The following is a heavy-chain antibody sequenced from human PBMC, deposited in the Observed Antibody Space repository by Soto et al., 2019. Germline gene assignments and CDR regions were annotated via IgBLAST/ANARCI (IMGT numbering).Heavy chain of an antibody. CDR3: ARGGNYGMDV. V-gene: IGHV4-34*01. CDR1: GGSFSGYY. CDR2: INHSGST. J-gene: IGHJ6*02. D-gene: IGHD3-10*01. Sequence: SETLSLTCAVYGGSFSGYYWSWIRQPPGKGLEWIGEINHSGSTNYNPSLKSRVTISVDTSKNQLSLKLSSVTAADTAVYYCARGGNYGMDVWGQGTTVTVSS.